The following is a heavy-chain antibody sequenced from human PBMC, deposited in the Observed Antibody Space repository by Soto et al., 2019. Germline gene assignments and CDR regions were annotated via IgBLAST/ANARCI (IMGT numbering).Heavy chain of an antibody. Sequence: ETLSLTCTVSGGSISNYYWSWIRQPPGKALEWLAHIFSNDGKSYSTSLKSRLTISKDTSKSQVVLTMTNMDPVDTATYYCARILRTAMAPHYWGQGTLVTVSS. J-gene: IGHJ4*02. CDR3: ARILRTAMAPHY. V-gene: IGHV2-26*01. CDR1: GGSISNYYW. D-gene: IGHD5-18*01. CDR2: IFSNDGK.